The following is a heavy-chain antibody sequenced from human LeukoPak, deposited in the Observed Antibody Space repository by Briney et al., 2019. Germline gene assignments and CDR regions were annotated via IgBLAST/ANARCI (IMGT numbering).Heavy chain of an antibody. J-gene: IGHJ4*02. CDR3: ARDSGDSSGYYPGY. CDR1: GFTFSSYS. Sequence: PGGSLRLSCAASGFTFSSYSMNWVRQAPGKGLEWVSYISSSGSTIYYADSVKGRFTISRDNSKNTVYLQMNSLRVEDTAVYYCARDSGDSSGYYPGYWGQGTLVTVSS. V-gene: IGHV3-48*01. D-gene: IGHD3-22*01. CDR2: ISSSGSTI.